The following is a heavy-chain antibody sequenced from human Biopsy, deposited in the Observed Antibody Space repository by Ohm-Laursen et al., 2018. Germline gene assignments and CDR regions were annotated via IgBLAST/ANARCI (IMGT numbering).Heavy chain of an antibody. J-gene: IGHJ3*02. CDR1: GDSVTKYY. CDR2: IYYSVMT. CDR3: GRREVVITHDAFDT. V-gene: IGHV4-59*08. Sequence: ETLSLTCTVSGDSVTKYYWSWIRQPPGKGLEWIGHIYYSVMTNYNPSLQSRVSISVDTSRNQVFLTMSLGTAADTAVYYYGRREVVITHDAFDTWGQGTMVTVSS. D-gene: IGHD3-22*01.